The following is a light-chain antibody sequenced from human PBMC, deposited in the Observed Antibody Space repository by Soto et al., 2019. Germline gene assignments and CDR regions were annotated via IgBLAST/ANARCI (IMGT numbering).Light chain of an antibody. V-gene: IGKV3-11*01. CDR2: DAS. CDR1: QSISDY. Sequence: EIVLTQSPATLSLSPGERATLSCRAGQSISDYLAWYQQRPGQAPRLLIFDASNRATGVPDRFSGGGSGTYFTLIISSLEPEDFAVYYCQQRVNWPPTFGGGTKVEI. J-gene: IGKJ4*01. CDR3: QQRVNWPPT.